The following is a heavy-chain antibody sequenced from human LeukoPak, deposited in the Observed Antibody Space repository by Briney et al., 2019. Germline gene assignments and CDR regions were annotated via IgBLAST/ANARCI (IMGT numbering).Heavy chain of an antibody. CDR1: GGSISSGSYY. D-gene: IGHD2-15*01. CDR2: IYTSGST. Sequence: SQTLTLTCTVSGGSISSGSYYWSWIRHPAGKGLEWIGRIYTSGSTNYNPSLKSRVTISVDTSKNQFSLKLSSVTAAGTGVYYCARVPVVAAIPVWGQGTRVTVSS. J-gene: IGHJ4*02. V-gene: IGHV4-61*02. CDR3: ARVPVVAAIPV.